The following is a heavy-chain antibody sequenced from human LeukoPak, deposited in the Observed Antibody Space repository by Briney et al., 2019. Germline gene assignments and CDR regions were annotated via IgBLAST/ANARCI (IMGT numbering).Heavy chain of an antibody. J-gene: IGHJ4*02. CDR2: IIPIFGTA. CDR3: AREGRLATSTFDY. D-gene: IGHD6-19*01. Sequence: SVKVSCKASGGTFISYAISWVRQAPGQGLEWMGGIIPIFGTANYAQKFQGRVTITTDESTSTAYMELSSLRSEDTAVYYCAREGRLATSTFDYWGQGTLVTVSS. CDR1: GGTFISYA. V-gene: IGHV1-69*05.